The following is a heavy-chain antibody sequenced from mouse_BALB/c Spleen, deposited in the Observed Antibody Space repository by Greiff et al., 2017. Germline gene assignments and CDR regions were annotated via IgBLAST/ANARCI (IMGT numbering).Heavy chain of an antibody. D-gene: IGHD2-2*01. J-gene: IGHJ3*01. CDR3: TRAAGYDAWLAY. CDR2: IYPGNSDT. CDR1: GYTFTSYW. V-gene: IGHV1-5*01. Sequence: EVQLQQSGTVLARPGASVKMSCTASGYTFTSYWMHWVKQRPGQGLEWIGAIYPGNSDTSYNQKFKGKAKLTAVTSTSTAYMELSSLTNEDSAVYYCTRAAGYDAWLAYWGQGTLVTVSA.